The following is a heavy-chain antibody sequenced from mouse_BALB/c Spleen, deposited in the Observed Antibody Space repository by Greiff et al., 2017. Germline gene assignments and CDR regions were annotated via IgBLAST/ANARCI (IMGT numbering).Heavy chain of an antibody. J-gene: IGHJ2*01. D-gene: IGHD2-10*02. CDR1: GFTFSSFG. CDR3: ARSTYGNYVDY. V-gene: IGHV5-17*02. CDR2: ISSGSSTI. Sequence: DVMLVESGGGLVQPGGSRKLSCAASGFTFSSFGMHWVRQAPEKGLEWVAYISSGSSTIYYADTVKGRFTISRDNPKNTLFLQMTSLRSEDTAMYYCARSTYGNYVDYWGQGTTLTVSS.